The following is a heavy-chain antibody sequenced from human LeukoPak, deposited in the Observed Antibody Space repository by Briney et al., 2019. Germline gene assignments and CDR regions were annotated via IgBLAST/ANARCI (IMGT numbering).Heavy chain of an antibody. D-gene: IGHD6-13*01. CDR2: ISSSGSTI. Sequence: KPGGSLRLSCAASGFTFSDYYMSWIRQAPGKGLEWVSYISSSGSTIYYADSVKGRFTISRDNAKNSLYLQMNSLRAEDMALYYCEKGIHASSGYFDLWGRGPLVTVPS. J-gene: IGHJ2*01. CDR3: EKGIHASSGYFDL. CDR1: GFTFSDYY. V-gene: IGHV3-11*01.